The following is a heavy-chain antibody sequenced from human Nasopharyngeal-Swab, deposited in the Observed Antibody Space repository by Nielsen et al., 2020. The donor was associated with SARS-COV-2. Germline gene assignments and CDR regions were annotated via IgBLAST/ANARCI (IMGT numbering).Heavy chain of an antibody. CDR3: TRDRLAVTTYYYCYYMDV. V-gene: IGHV3-49*02. CDR2: IRSKAYGGTT. Sequence: WIRQPPGKGLEWVGFIRSKAYGGTTEYAASVKGRFTISRDDSKSIAYLQMNNLKTEDTAVYYCTRDRLAVTTYYYCYYMDVWGKGTTVTVSS. D-gene: IGHD4-11*01. J-gene: IGHJ6*03.